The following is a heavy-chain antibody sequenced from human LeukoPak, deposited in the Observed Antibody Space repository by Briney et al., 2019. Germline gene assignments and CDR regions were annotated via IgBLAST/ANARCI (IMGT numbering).Heavy chain of an antibody. CDR2: INHSGST. D-gene: IGHD3-16*02. CDR3: ARGSGYDYVWGSYRYWIYFDY. Sequence: SETLSLTCAVYGGSFSGYYWSWIRQPPGKGLEWIGEINHSGSTNYNPSLKSRVTISVDTSKNQFSLKLSSVTAADTAVYYCARGSGYDYVWGSYRYWIYFDYWGQGTLVTVSS. CDR1: GGSFSGYY. V-gene: IGHV4-34*01. J-gene: IGHJ4*02.